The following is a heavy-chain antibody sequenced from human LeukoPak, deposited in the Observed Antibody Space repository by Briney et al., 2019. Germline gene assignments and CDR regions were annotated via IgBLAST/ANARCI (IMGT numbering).Heavy chain of an antibody. CDR1: GFTFSSYG. J-gene: IGHJ4*02. CDR3: ARDHRYCSGGSCYRSLDY. CDR2: ISYDGSNK. V-gene: IGHV3-30*03. Sequence: GGSLRLSCAASGFTFSSYGMHWVRQAPGKGLEWVAVISYDGSNKYYADSVKGRFTISRDNSKNTLYLQMNSLRAEDTAVYYCARDHRYCSGGSCYRSLDYWGQGTLVTVSS. D-gene: IGHD2-15*01.